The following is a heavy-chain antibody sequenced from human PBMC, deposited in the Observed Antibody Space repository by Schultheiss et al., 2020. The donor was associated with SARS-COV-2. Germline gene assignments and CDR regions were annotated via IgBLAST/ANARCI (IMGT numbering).Heavy chain of an antibody. D-gene: IGHD3-3*01. CDR1: GGSFSGYY. Sequence: SQTLSLTCAVYGGSFSGYYWSWIRQPPGKGLEWIGEIGEINHGGTTNYNPSFKSRVTISADTSKNQFSLKLSSVTAADTAVYYCARAIILRVAFDIWGQGTMVTVSS. V-gene: IGHV4-34*01. CDR2: IGEINHGGTT. J-gene: IGHJ3*02. CDR3: ARAIILRVAFDI.